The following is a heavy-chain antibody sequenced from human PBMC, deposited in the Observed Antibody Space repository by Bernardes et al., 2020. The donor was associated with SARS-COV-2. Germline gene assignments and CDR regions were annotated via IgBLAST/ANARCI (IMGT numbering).Heavy chain of an antibody. CDR2: ISSSSSYI. CDR3: ARDSVRDSSGYYYVGLFDY. V-gene: IGHV3-21*01. Sequence: GGSLRLSCAASGFTFSSYSMNWVRQAPGKGLEWVSSISSSSSYIYYADSVKGRFTISRDNAKNSLYLQMNSLRAEDTAVYYCARDSVRDSSGYYYVGLFDYWGQGALVTVSS. D-gene: IGHD3-22*01. CDR1: GFTFSSYS. J-gene: IGHJ4*02.